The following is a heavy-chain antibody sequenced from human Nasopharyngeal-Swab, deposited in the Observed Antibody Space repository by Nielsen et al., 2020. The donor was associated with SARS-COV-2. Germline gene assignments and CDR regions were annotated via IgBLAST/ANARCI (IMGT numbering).Heavy chain of an antibody. V-gene: IGHV3-30*04. Sequence: LSLTCAASGFTFSSYAMHWVRQAPGKGLEWVAVISYDGSNKYYADSVKGRFTISRDNSKNTLYLQMNSLRAEDTAVYYCARELTVYYGMDVWGQGTTVTVSS. D-gene: IGHD4-17*01. J-gene: IGHJ6*02. CDR2: ISYDGSNK. CDR3: ARELTVYYGMDV. CDR1: GFTFSSYA.